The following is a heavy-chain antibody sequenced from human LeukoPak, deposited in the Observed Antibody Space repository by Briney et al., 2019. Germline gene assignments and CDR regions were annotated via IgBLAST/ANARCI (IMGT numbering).Heavy chain of an antibody. CDR3: ARAVGPFDF. CDR1: GFTFTSYA. V-gene: IGHV3-33*08. J-gene: IGHJ3*01. Sequence: GESLRLSCAASGFTFTSYAMSWVRQAPGKGLEWVAVIWHDGSIKYYADSVKGRFTISRDNSKNTLYLQMDSLRAEDTAVYYCARAVGPFDFWGPGTIVIVSS. CDR2: IWHDGSIK.